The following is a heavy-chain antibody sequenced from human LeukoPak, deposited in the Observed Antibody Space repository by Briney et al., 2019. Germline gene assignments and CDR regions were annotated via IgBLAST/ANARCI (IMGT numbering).Heavy chain of an antibody. Sequence: PGGSLRLSCVASGFSFRKYSMSWVRQAPGQGLEWVSTITGRGGNTYSADSVKGRFTISRDSSEDTLDLQMDSLRAEDTAIYYCAKAMHYFDRWDAFVVWGGGTMVIVSS. V-gene: IGHV3-23*01. CDR2: ITGRGGNT. CDR1: GFSFRKYS. J-gene: IGHJ3*01. CDR3: AKAMHYFDRWDAFVV. D-gene: IGHD3-9*01.